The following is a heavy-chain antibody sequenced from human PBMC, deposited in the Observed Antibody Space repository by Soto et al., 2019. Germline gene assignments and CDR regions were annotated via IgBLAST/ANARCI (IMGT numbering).Heavy chain of an antibody. V-gene: IGHV1-69*01. CDR2: IIPIFGTA. Sequence: QVQLVQSGAEVKKPGSSVKVSCKASGGTFSSYAISWVRQAPGQGLEWMGGIIPIFGTANYAQKFQGRVTITADESTSTAYMELCSLRSEDTAVYYCARGRYSGYDASYGMDVWGQGTTVTVSS. D-gene: IGHD5-12*01. CDR1: GGTFSSYA. J-gene: IGHJ6*02. CDR3: ARGRYSGYDASYGMDV.